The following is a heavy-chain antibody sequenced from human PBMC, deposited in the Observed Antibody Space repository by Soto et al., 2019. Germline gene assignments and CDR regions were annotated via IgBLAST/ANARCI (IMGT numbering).Heavy chain of an antibody. CDR1: GFTFSNAW. J-gene: IGHJ5*02. V-gene: IGHV3-15*01. CDR2: IKSKTDGGTT. CDR3: TTDLDLNWFDP. Sequence: GGSLRLSCAASGFTFSNAWMSWVRQAPGKGLEWVGRIKSKTDGGTTDYAAPVKGRFTISRDDAKNTLYLQMNSLKTEDTAVYYCTTDLDLNWFDPWGQGTLVTVSS.